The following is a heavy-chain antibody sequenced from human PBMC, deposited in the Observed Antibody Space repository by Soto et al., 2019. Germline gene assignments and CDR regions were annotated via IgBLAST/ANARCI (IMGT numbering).Heavy chain of an antibody. CDR2: IIPIFGTA. CDR3: ARAGYCSSTSCSPPRYYYYGMDV. CDR1: GGTFSSYA. J-gene: IGHJ6*02. Sequence: RASVKVSCKASGGTFSSYAISWVRQAPGQGLEWMGGIIPIFGTANYAQKFQGRVTITADESTSTAYMELSSLRSEDTAVYYCARAGYCSSTSCSPPRYYYYGMDVWGQGTTVTVSS. V-gene: IGHV1-69*13. D-gene: IGHD2-2*01.